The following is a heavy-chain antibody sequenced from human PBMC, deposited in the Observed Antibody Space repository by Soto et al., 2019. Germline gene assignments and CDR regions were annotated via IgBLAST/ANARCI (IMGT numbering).Heavy chain of an antibody. CDR2: IIPIFGTA. V-gene: IGHV1-69*01. Sequence: QVQLVQSGAEVKKPGSSVKVSCKASGGTFSSYAISWVRQAPGQGLEWMGGIIPIFGTANYAQKFQGRVTITADESTSTAYMELSSLISEVTAVYYCASLEGMVRGVIKGVHWGQGTLVTVSS. D-gene: IGHD3-10*01. CDR3: ASLEGMVRGVIKGVH. J-gene: IGHJ4*02. CDR1: GGTFSSYA.